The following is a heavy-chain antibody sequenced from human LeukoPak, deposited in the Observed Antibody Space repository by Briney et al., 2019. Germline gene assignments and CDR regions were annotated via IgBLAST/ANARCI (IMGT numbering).Heavy chain of an antibody. CDR2: ISSSSSYI. J-gene: IGHJ6*03. D-gene: IGHD2-2*01. CDR1: GFTFSSYS. Sequence: GGSLRLSCAASGFTFSSYSMNWVRQAPGKGLEWVSSISSSSSYIYYADSVKGRFTISRDNAKNSLYLQMNSLRAEDTAVYYCARDNIVVVPAATYYYYYMDVWGKGTTVTVSS. CDR3: ARDNIVVVPAATYYYYYMDV. V-gene: IGHV3-21*01.